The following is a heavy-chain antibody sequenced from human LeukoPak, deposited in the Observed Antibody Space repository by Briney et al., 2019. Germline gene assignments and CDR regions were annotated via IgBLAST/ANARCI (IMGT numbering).Heavy chain of an antibody. Sequence: ASVKVSCKASGYTFTGYYMHWVRQAPGRGLEWMGWINPNSGGTNYAQKFQGRVTMTRDTSISTAYMELSRLRSDDTAVYYCARYRYSYGSQSFDYWGQGTLVTVSS. CDR3: ARYRYSYGSQSFDY. D-gene: IGHD5-18*01. V-gene: IGHV1-2*02. CDR1: GYTFTGYY. CDR2: INPNSGGT. J-gene: IGHJ4*02.